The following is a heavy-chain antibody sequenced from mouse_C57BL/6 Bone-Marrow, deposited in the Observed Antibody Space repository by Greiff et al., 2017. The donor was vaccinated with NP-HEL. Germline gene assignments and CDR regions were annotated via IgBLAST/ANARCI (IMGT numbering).Heavy chain of an antibody. CDR1: GFTFSSYG. CDR3: ARPYV. Sequence: EVKLQESGGDLVKPGGSLKLSCAASGFTFSSYGMSWVRQTPDKRLEWVATISSGGSYTYYPDSVKGRFTISRDNAKNTLYLQMSSLKSEDTAMYYCARPYVWGTGTTVTVSS. CDR2: ISSGGSYT. J-gene: IGHJ1*03. V-gene: IGHV5-6*01.